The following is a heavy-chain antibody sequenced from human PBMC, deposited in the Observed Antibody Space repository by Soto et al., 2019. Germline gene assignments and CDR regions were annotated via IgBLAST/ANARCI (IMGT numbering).Heavy chain of an antibody. J-gene: IGHJ4*02. Sequence: GESLKISCKTYGYNFPIYWIAWVRQMPGKGLEWMGVIYPGDSDTRDSPSFQGQVTISADKSTGTAYLQWSRLKASATATYYCAMPEGRYFYDARGYSTHWGQGTLVTVSS. V-gene: IGHV5-51*01. CDR2: IYPGDSDT. CDR3: AMPEGRYFYDARGYSTH. CDR1: GYNFPIYW. D-gene: IGHD3-3*01.